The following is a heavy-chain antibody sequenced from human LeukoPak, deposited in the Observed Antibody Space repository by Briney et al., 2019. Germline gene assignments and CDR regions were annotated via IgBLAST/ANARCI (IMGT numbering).Heavy chain of an antibody. J-gene: IGHJ4*02. CDR1: GFTFDDYT. CDR3: AKDRGYGAFDKADH. V-gene: IGHV3-43*01. D-gene: IGHD4-17*01. Sequence: HPGGSLRLSCAASGFTFDDYTMHWVRQAPGKGLEWVSLISWDGGSTYYTGSVEGRFTISRDNSKNTLFLQMSSLRAEDTALYYCAKDRGYGAFDKADHWGQGTLVTVSS. CDR2: ISWDGGST.